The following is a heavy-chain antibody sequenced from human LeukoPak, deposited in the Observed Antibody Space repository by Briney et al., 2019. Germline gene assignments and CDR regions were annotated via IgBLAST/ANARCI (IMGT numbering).Heavy chain of an antibody. V-gene: IGHV4-59*01. Sequence: SETLSLSCTVSGGSISSYYWSWIRQPPGKGLEWIGYIYYSGSTNYNPSLKSRVTISVDTSKNQFSLKLSSVTAADTAVYYCARVASGWFDYWGQGTLVTVSS. J-gene: IGHJ4*02. CDR3: ARVASGWFDY. CDR1: GGSISSYY. D-gene: IGHD6-19*01. CDR2: IYYSGST.